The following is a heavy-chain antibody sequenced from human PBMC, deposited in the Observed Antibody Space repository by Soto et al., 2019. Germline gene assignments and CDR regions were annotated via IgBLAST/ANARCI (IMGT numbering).Heavy chain of an antibody. J-gene: IGHJ4*02. Sequence: QVQLVQSGAEVKKPGSSVKVSCKASGGTFSSYSINWVRQAPGQGLEWMGEIIPIFGTANYAQNFQGRVTITADESTSTAYLQLSSRRSEDTAVYYCARDSERHSGGMEYWGQGTLVTVSS. V-gene: IGHV1-69*01. CDR3: ARDSERHSGGMEY. CDR2: IIPIFGTA. CDR1: GGTFSSYS. D-gene: IGHD1-26*01.